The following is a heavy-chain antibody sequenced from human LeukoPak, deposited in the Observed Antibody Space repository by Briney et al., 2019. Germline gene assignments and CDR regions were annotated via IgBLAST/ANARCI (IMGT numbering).Heavy chain of an antibody. CDR3: AKDRVPDGRWNFDF. D-gene: IGHD1-1*01. CDR2: TLASGSTT. J-gene: IGHJ4*02. CDR1: GFTFSSYA. Sequence: PGGSLRLPCAASGFTFSSYAMSWVRQAPGKGLEWVSGTLASGSTTYYADSVKGRFTISRDNSKNTLYLQMNSLRAEDTAIYYCAKDRVPDGRWNFDFWGQGTLVTVSS. V-gene: IGHV3-23*01.